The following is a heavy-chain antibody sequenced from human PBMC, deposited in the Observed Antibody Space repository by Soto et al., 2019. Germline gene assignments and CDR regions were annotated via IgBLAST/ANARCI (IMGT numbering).Heavy chain of an antibody. CDR2: ISAYNGNT. V-gene: IGHV1-18*01. D-gene: IGHD3-9*01. CDR3: ARGGEYYDILTGPNDY. J-gene: IGHJ4*02. Sequence: ASVKVSCKASGYTFTSYGISWVRQAPGQGLEWMGWISAYNGNTNYAQKLQGSVTMTTDTSTSTAYMELRSLRSDDTAVYYCARGGEYYDILTGPNDYWGQGTLVTVSS. CDR1: GYTFTSYG.